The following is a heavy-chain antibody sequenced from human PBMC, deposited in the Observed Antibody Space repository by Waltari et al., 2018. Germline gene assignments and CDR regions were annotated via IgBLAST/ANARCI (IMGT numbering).Heavy chain of an antibody. J-gene: IGHJ1*01. CDR3: ARASYYYDSSGYYSGEYFQH. V-gene: IGHV1-46*01. D-gene: IGHD3-22*01. CDR1: GYTFTSYY. Sequence: VQLVQSGAEVKKPGASVKVSCKASGYTFTSYYMHWVRQAPGQGLEWMGIINPSGGSTSYAQKFQGRVTMTRYTSTSTVYMELSSLRSEDTAVYYCARASYYYDSSGYYSGEYFQHWGQGTLVTVSS. CDR2: INPSGGST.